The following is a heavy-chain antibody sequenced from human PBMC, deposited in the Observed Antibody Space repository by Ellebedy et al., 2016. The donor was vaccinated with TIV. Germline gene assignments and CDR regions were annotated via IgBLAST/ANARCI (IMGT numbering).Heavy chain of an antibody. CDR2: ISFDGGNK. Sequence: GGSLRLXCAGSGFTFSRYAIHWVRQAPGKGLEWVAAISFDGGNKFYADSVKGRFTISRDNAKNMAYVQMNSLKTEDTALYYCARTMGVAVAGADSWGQGTLVTVSP. D-gene: IGHD6-19*01. CDR1: GFTFSRYA. CDR3: ARTMGVAVAGADS. V-gene: IGHV3-30*14. J-gene: IGHJ4*02.